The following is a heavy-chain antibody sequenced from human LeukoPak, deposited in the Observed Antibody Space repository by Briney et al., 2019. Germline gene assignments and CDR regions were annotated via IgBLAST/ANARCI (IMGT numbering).Heavy chain of an antibody. CDR3: ARESAALYYFDY. D-gene: IGHD2-2*01. J-gene: IGHJ4*02. CDR2: IYYSGST. Sequence: SSETLSLTCTVSGGSISSSSYYWGWIRQPPGKGLEWIGSIYYSGSTYYNPSLKSRVTISVDTSKNQFSLKLSSVTAADTAVYYCARESAALYYFDYWGQGTLVTVSS. V-gene: IGHV4-39*07. CDR1: GGSISSSSYY.